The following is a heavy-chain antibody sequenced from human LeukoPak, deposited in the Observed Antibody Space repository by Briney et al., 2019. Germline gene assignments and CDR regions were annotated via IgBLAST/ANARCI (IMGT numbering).Heavy chain of an antibody. CDR3: ARDRGGYYYYPLDC. CDR1: GFTFSSYW. V-gene: IGHV3-66*01. D-gene: IGHD3-22*01. Sequence: GGSLRLSCAASGFTFSSYWMSWVRQAPGKGLEWVSLMYSNGDTYYAESVKGRFTLSRDTSKNTLYLHMNSLRVEDTALYYCARDRGGYYYYPLDCWGQGILVTVSS. J-gene: IGHJ4*02. CDR2: MYSNGDT.